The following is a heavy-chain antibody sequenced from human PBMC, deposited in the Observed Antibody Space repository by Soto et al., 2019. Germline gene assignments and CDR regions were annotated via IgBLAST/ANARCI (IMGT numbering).Heavy chain of an antibody. CDR3: GRKGHRDSSSSVLDY. CDR2: INPSDGTT. V-gene: IGHV1-46*01. Sequence: VKVSCKASGYTFASHFMHWVRQAPGQGLEWMGIINPSDGTTSYAQRFQGRLTVTSDTSTSTVYMEVSSLRSEDTAVYFCGRKGHRDSSSSVLDYWGQGTLVTVSS. J-gene: IGHJ4*02. D-gene: IGHD6-6*01. CDR1: GYTFASHF.